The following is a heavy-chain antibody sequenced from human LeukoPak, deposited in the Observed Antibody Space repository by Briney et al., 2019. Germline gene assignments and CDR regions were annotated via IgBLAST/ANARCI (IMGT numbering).Heavy chain of an antibody. CDR3: ATTHCSGGSCYYLFDY. CDR1: GVSFSGYY. V-gene: IGHV4-34*01. J-gene: IGHJ4*02. CDR2: INHGGST. D-gene: IGHD2-15*01. Sequence: SETLSLTCAVYGVSFSGYYWSWIRQPPGKGLEWIGEINHGGSTNYNPSLKSQVTISVDTSKNQFSLKLSSVTAADTAVYYCATTHCSGGSCYYLFDYWGQGTLVTVSS.